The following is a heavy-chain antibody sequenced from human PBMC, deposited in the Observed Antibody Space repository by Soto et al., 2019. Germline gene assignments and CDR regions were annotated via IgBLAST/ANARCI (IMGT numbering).Heavy chain of an antibody. CDR2: IYYSGST. V-gene: IGHV4-31*02. CDR1: SGAISSGPYY. CDR3: GSSNGGELEY. J-gene: IGHJ4*02. D-gene: IGHD2-8*01. Sequence: LPGPVSSGAISSGPYYLTCIRQNPGKGLEWIGYIYYSGSTYYNPSLKSRVTISVDTSKNQFSLKLSSVTAADTAVYYCGSSNGGELEYWGQG.